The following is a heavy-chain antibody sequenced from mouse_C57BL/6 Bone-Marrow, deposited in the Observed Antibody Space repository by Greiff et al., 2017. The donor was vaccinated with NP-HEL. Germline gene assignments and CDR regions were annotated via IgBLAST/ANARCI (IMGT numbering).Heavy chain of an antibody. D-gene: IGHD2-14*01. CDR3: ARSPYRGMDY. CDR1: GYAFTNYL. Sequence: QVQLQQSGAELVRPGTSVKVSCKASGYAFTNYLIEWVKQRPGQGLEWIGVINPGSGGTNYNEKFKGKATLTADKSSSTAYMQLSSLTSEDSAVYFCARSPYRGMDYWGQGTSVTFSS. CDR2: INPGSGGT. J-gene: IGHJ4*01. V-gene: IGHV1-54*01.